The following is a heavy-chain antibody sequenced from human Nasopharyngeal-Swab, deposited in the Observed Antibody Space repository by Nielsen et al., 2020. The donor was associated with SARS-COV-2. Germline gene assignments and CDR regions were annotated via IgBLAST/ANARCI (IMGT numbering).Heavy chain of an antibody. Sequence: GESLKISCAASGFTFNNYNFNWVRQAPGKGLEWVSSISSSSYIYYADSVKGRFTISRDNAKNSLYLQMNSLRAEDTAVHYCARDGLDYDFWSAYFMDVWGQGTTVTVSS. CDR3: ARDGLDYDFWSAYFMDV. CDR2: ISSSSYI. D-gene: IGHD3-3*01. J-gene: IGHJ6*02. CDR1: GFTFNNYN. V-gene: IGHV3-21*01.